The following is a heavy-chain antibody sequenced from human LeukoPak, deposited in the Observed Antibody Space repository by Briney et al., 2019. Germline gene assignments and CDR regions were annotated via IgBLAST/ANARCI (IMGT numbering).Heavy chain of an antibody. J-gene: IGHJ6*03. CDR2: ISSSSSYI. Sequence: PGGSLRLSCAASGFTFSSYSMNWVRQAPGKGLEWVSSISSSSSYIYYADSVKGRFTISGDNAKNSVYLQMNSLRAEDTAVYHCAAGGDYYYHMDVWGKGTTVTVSS. CDR1: GFTFSSYS. D-gene: IGHD3-10*01. V-gene: IGHV3-21*01. CDR3: AAGGDYYYHMDV.